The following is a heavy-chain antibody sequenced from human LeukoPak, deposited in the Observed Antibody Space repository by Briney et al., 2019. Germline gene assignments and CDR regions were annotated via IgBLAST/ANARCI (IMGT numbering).Heavy chain of an antibody. D-gene: IGHD3-22*01. V-gene: IGHV3-30-3*01. CDR2: ISYDGSNK. Sequence: GGSLRLSCAASGFTFSSYAMHWVRQAPDKGLEWVAVISYDGSNKYYADSVKGRFTISRDNSENTLYLQMNSLRAEDTAVYYCARAFTYYDRSGYYPDYWGQGTLVTVSS. CDR3: ARAFTYYDRSGYYPDY. CDR1: GFTFSSYA. J-gene: IGHJ4*02.